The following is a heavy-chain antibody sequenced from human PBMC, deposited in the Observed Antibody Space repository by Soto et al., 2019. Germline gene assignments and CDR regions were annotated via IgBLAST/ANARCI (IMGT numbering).Heavy chain of an antibody. CDR1: GFNFPSYW. CDR2: IDPRDFVL. Sequence: EVQLVQSGAEVRKPGESLTISCKASGFNFPSYWIGWVRQTPGKEPEWMGSIDPRDFVLRVNPSFQGRVSFSADKSINTAYLQWNSLEASDTAIYYCVRRMGATHYYFDYWGQGALVTVSS. V-gene: IGHV5-51*01. J-gene: IGHJ4*02. CDR3: VRRMGATHYYFDY. D-gene: IGHD1-26*01.